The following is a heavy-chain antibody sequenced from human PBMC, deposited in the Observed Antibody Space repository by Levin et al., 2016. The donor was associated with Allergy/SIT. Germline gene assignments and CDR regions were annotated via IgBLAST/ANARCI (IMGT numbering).Heavy chain of an antibody. J-gene: IGHJ6*02. CDR1: GFTFRSYW. V-gene: IGHV3-74*01. CDR2: INDDGSDT. Sequence: ETLSLTCAASGFTFRSYWMHWVRQSPGKGLVWVSRINDDGSDTIYADSVKGRFTISRDNAKKMVYLQMNSLRAEDTALYFCARDYYYSGLDVWGQGTTVTVSS. CDR3: ARDYYYSGLDV.